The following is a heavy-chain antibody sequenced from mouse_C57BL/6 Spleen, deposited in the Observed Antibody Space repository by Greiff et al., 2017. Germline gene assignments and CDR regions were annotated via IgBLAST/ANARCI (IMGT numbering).Heavy chain of an antibody. CDR1: GFTFSDYY. Sequence: EVNVVESEGGLVQPGSSMKLSCTASGFTFSDYYMAWVRQVPEKGLEWVANINYDGSSTYYLDSLKSRFIISRDNAKNILYLQMSSLKSEDTATYYCPRGWNYYGSSWYFDVWGTGTTVTVSS. J-gene: IGHJ1*03. D-gene: IGHD1-1*01. CDR2: INYDGSST. CDR3: PRGWNYYGSSWYFDV. V-gene: IGHV5-16*01.